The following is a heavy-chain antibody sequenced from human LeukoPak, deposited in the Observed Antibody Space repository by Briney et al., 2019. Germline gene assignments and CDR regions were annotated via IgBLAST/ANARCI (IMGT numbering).Heavy chain of an antibody. CDR2: ISYDGSNK. Sequence: GGSLRLSCAASGFTFSSYAMHWVRQAPGKGLERVAVISYDGSNKYYADSVKGRFTISRDNSKNALYLQMNSLRAEDTAVYYCAREHNTYYDFWSGYSYGMDVWGQGTTVTVSS. V-gene: IGHV3-30-3*01. CDR1: GFTFSSYA. CDR3: AREHNTYYDFWSGYSYGMDV. D-gene: IGHD3-3*01. J-gene: IGHJ6*02.